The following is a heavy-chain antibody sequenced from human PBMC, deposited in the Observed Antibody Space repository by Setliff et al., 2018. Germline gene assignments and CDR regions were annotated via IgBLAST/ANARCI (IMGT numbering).Heavy chain of an antibody. V-gene: IGHV1-69*13. J-gene: IGHJ4*02. D-gene: IGHD3-10*01. CDR2: IIPMFGT. CDR1: GGTFSSYV. CDR3: ATDLAIRGVQFDY. Sequence: ASVKVSCKASGGTFSSYVISWVREAPGQGLEWMGGIIPMFGTNYAQKFQGRVTITADESTSTAYMELSSLTSEDTAVYYCATDLAIRGVQFDYWGRGTLVTVSS.